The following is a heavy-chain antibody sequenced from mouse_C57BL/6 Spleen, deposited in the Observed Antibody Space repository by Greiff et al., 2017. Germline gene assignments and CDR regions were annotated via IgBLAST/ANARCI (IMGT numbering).Heavy chain of an antibody. CDR3: ARSSSGYDYFDY. V-gene: IGHV1-22*01. J-gene: IGHJ2*01. CDR1: GYTFTDYY. CDR2: INPNNGGT. D-gene: IGHD3-2*02. Sequence: VQLQQSGPELVKPGASVKMSCKASGYTFTDYYMHWVKQSHGKSLEWIGYINPNNGGTSYNQKCKGKATLTVNKSSSTAYMELRSLTSEDSAVYYGARSSSGYDYFDYWGQGTTLTVSA.